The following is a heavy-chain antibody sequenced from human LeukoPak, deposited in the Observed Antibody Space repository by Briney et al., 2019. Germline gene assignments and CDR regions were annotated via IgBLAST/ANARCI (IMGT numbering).Heavy chain of an antibody. CDR3: AREGGRGSYYDY. J-gene: IGHJ4*02. CDR1: GFTVSSNY. D-gene: IGHD3-16*01. Sequence: GGSLRLFCAASGFTVSSNYMSWVRQAPGKGLEWVSVIYSGGSTYYADSVKGRFTISRDNSKNTLCLQMNSLRAEDTAVYYCAREGGRGSYYDYWGQGTLVTVSS. CDR2: IYSGGST. V-gene: IGHV3-66*01.